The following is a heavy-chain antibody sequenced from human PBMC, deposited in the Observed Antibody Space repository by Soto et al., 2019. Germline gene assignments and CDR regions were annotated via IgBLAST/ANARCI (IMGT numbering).Heavy chain of an antibody. CDR2: ISNSGSII. D-gene: IGHD6-13*01. CDR1: GFIFSDYY. Sequence: QVQLVESGGGLVKPGGSLRLSCAVSGFIFSDYYMSWIRQAPGKGLEWVSYISNSGSIIYYADSVKGRFTISRDNANNSLYLQMNSLRAEDTAVYYCARGLRYSSRTYDYWGQGTLVTVSS. J-gene: IGHJ4*02. CDR3: ARGLRYSSRTYDY. V-gene: IGHV3-11*01.